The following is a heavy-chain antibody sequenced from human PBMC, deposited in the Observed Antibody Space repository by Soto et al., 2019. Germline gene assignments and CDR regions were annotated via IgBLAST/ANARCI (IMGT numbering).Heavy chain of an antibody. CDR2: INAGNGNT. D-gene: IGHD6-19*01. CDR3: AGDRSSGWYYFDY. CDR1: GYPFTSYA. Sequence: QVQLVQSGAEVKKPGASVKVSCQASGYPFTSYAMHWVRQAPGQRLEWMGWINAGNGNTKYSQKFQGRVTITRDTTASTAYMGLSSLRFEDTAGYYCAGDRSSGWYYFDYWGQGTLVTGSS. V-gene: IGHV1-3*01. J-gene: IGHJ4*02.